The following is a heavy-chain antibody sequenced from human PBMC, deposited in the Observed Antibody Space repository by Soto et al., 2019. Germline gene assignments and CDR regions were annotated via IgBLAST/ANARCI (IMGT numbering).Heavy chain of an antibody. D-gene: IGHD3-3*01. Sequence: ASVKVSCKASGYTFTSYDINWVRQATGQGLEWMGWMNPNSGNTGYAQKFQGRVTMTRNTSISTAYMELSSLRSEDTAVYYCASTTPLYDDFWSGYYQHYYYYIDVWGKGTTVTGSS. CDR2: MNPNSGNT. CDR3: ASTTPLYDDFWSGYYQHYYYYIDV. CDR1: GYTFTSYD. V-gene: IGHV1-8*01. J-gene: IGHJ6*03.